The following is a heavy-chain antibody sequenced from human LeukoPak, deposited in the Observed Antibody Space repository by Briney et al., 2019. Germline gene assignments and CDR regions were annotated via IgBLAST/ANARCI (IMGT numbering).Heavy chain of an antibody. J-gene: IGHJ4*02. CDR1: GGSISSGDSY. Sequence: SETLSLTCTVSGGSISSGDSYWSWIRQPPGKGLEWIGYIYYSGSTNYNPSLKSRVTISVDTSKNQFSLKLSSVTAADTAVYYCARDRSSSSAGLDYWGQGTLVTVSS. CDR2: IYYSGST. CDR3: ARDRSSSSAGLDY. V-gene: IGHV4-61*08. D-gene: IGHD6-6*01.